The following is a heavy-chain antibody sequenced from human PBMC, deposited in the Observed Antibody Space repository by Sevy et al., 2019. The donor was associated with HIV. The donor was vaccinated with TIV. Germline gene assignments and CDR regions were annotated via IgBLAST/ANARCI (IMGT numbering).Heavy chain of an antibody. D-gene: IGHD3-10*01. J-gene: IGHJ6*02. CDR2: IWYDGSNK. CDR1: GFTFSSYG. Sequence: GGSLRLSCAASGFTFSSYGMHWVRQAPGKGLEWVAVIWYDGSNKYYADSVKGRFTISRDNSKNTLYLQMNSLRAEDTAVYYCARDREGSGMDVWGQRTTVTVSS. CDR3: ARDREGSGMDV. V-gene: IGHV3-33*01.